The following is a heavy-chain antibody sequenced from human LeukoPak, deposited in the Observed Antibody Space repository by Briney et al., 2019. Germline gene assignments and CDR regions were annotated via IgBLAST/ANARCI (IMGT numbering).Heavy chain of an antibody. D-gene: IGHD5-24*01. J-gene: IGHJ4*02. CDR1: GGIINSYY. Sequence: SSETLCLTCTVSGGIINSYYWSWIRQPPGKGLDWIGHIYYSASTNYNPSLKSRVTISVDTSKNQFSLRLSSVTAADTAFYYCARTPDVTRWLQPFDYWGQGILVTVSS. CDR2: IYYSAST. CDR3: ARTPDVTRWLQPFDY. V-gene: IGHV4-59*01.